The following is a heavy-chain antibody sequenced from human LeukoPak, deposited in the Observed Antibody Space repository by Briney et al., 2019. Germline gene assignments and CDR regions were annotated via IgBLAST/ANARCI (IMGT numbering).Heavy chain of an antibody. J-gene: IGHJ4*02. V-gene: IGHV3-7*01. D-gene: IGHD1-14*01. CDR3: ATGANLFQF. CDR1: GFTFSNYA. Sequence: GGSLRLSCAASGFTFSNYAMSWVRQAPGKGLEWVDNIRHDGSQTYYLDSVKGRFTISRDNAKNEVYLEMNNLRGADTAVYYCATGANLFQFWGQGTLVTVSS. CDR2: IRHDGSQT.